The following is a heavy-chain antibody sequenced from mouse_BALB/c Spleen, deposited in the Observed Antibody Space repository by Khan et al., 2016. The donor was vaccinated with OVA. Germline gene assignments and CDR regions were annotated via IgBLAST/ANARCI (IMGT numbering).Heavy chain of an antibody. V-gene: IGHV2-6-1*01. CDR1: GFSLTNYG. CDR2: IWSDGST. J-gene: IGHJ4*01. CDR3: ARQPCYHYNIMDY. Sequence: QVQLKESGPGLVAPSQSLSITCTISGFSLTNYGVHWVRQPPGKGLEWLVVIWSDGSTTYNSALKSRLTVDKDNSKSHVFLKMNSLQTDDTAMYFCARQPCYHYNIMDYWGQGTSVTVSS.